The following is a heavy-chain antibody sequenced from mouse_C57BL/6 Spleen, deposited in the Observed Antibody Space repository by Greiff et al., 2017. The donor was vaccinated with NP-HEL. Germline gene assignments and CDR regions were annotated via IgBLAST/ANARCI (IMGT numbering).Heavy chain of an antibody. CDR2: ISSGSSTI. Sequence: EVQLVESGGGLVKPGGSPKLSCAASGFTFSDYGMHWVRQAPEKGLEWVAYISSGSSTIYYADTVKGRFTISRDNAKNTLFLQMTSLRSEDTAMYYCANYYGSSYYWYFDVWGTGTTVTVSS. CDR1: GFTFSDYG. CDR3: ANYYGSSYYWYFDV. V-gene: IGHV5-17*01. J-gene: IGHJ1*03. D-gene: IGHD1-1*01.